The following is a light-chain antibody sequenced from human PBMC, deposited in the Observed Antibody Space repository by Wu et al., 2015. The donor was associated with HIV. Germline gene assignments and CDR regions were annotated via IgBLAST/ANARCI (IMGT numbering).Light chain of an antibody. V-gene: IGKV3-20*01. CDR1: QSVSSSY. CDR3: HQYGSSPWG. Sequence: EIVLTQSPGTLSLSPGERATLSCRASQSVSSSYLAWYQQKPGQSPRLLIYATSSRATGIPDRFSGSGSGTHFTLTISRLEPEDFAVYYCHQYGSSPWGFGQGTRVEIK. J-gene: IGKJ1*01. CDR2: ATS.